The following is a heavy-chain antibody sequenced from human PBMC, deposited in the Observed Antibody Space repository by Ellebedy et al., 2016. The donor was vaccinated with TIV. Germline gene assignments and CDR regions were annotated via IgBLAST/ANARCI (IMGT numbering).Heavy chain of an antibody. CDR3: SDFDD. V-gene: IGHV3-21*01. CDR1: GFTFSSYN. Sequence: PGGSLRLSCAASGFTFSSYNMNWVRQAPGKGLEWVSSISSNSGNKYCADSVEGRFTISRDNARNSLYLQMNSLRAEDTAVYYCSDFDDWGQGILVTVSS. J-gene: IGHJ4*02. CDR2: ISSNSGNK.